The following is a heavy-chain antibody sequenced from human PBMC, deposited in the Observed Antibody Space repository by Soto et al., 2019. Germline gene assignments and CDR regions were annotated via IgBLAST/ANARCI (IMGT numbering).Heavy chain of an antibody. CDR2: TYYRSKWYN. CDR1: GDSVSSNSAA. V-gene: IGHV6-1*01. Sequence: PSQTLSLTCAISGDSVSSNSAAWNWIRQSPSRGFEWLGRTYYRSKWYNDYAVSVKSRITINPDTSKNQFSLQLNSVTPEDTAVYYCARDRAPSCSSTSCYQGYYGMDVWGQGTTVTVSS. J-gene: IGHJ6*02. CDR3: ARDRAPSCSSTSCYQGYYGMDV. D-gene: IGHD2-2*01.